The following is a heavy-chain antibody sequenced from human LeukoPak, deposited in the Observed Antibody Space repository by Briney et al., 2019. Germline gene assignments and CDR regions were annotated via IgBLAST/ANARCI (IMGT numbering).Heavy chain of an antibody. V-gene: IGHV4-59*11. D-gene: IGHD6-13*01. CDR3: ARQIASAGTASFDF. J-gene: IGHJ4*02. CDR1: DDSFSTHY. Sequence: SETLSLTCSVSDDSFSTHYWTWIRQPPGKGLEWIGYISSIGSTNYNPSLKSRVTMSVDTSKNQFSLRLRSVTAADTAVYYCARQIASAGTASFDFWGQGALVTVSS. CDR2: ISSIGST.